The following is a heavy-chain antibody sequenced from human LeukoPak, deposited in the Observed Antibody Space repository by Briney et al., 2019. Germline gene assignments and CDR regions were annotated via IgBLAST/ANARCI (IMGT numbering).Heavy chain of an antibody. D-gene: IGHD1-14*01. V-gene: IGHV4-59*01. CDR1: GGSITSYY. CDR2: IYYSGTT. Sequence: SGTLSLTCTVSGGSITSYYWNWIRQPPGKGLEWIGYIYYSGTTNYDPSLKSRVTISVDTSKNQFSLKLSSVTAADTAVYYCARRARGNRAYFFDYWGQGSLVTVSS. CDR3: ARRARGNRAYFFDY. J-gene: IGHJ4*02.